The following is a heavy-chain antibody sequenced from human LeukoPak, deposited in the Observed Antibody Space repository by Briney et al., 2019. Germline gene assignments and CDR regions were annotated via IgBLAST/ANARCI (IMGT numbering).Heavy chain of an antibody. J-gene: IGHJ4*02. CDR2: INPSGGST. V-gene: IGHV1-46*01. CDR1: GYTFTSYY. Sequence: ASVKVSCKASGYTFTSYYMHWVRQAPGQGLEWMGIINPSGGSTSYAQKFQGRVTMTRDTSTSTVYMELSSLRSEDTAGYYCARDLGIAVAFDYWGQGTLVTVSS. CDR3: ARDLGIAVAFDY. D-gene: IGHD6-19*01.